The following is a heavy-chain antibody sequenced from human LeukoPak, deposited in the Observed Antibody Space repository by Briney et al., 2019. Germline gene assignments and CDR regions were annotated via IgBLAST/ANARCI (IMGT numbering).Heavy chain of an antibody. D-gene: IGHD6-6*01. CDR3: AKDLVQFDY. Sequence: PGGSLRLSCAVSGFTVSTNYMTWVRQAPGKGLEWVSAISGSGGSTYYADSVKGRFTISRDNSKNTLYLQMNSLRAEDTAVYYCAKDLVQFDYWGQGTLVTVSS. CDR2: ISGSGGST. J-gene: IGHJ4*02. CDR1: GFTVSTNY. V-gene: IGHV3-23*01.